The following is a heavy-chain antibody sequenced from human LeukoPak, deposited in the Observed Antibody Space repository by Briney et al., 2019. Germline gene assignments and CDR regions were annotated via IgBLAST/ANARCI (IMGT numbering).Heavy chain of an antibody. D-gene: IGHD2-2*01. Sequence: PGGSLRLSCAASGFTFSSYSMNWVRQAPGKGLEWVSSISSSSSYIYYADSVKGRFTISRDNAKNSLYLQMNSLRAEDTAVYYCARDRYCSSTSCDAFDIWGQGTMVTVSS. CDR3: ARDRYCSSTSCDAFDI. J-gene: IGHJ3*02. V-gene: IGHV3-21*01. CDR2: ISSSSSYI. CDR1: GFTFSSYS.